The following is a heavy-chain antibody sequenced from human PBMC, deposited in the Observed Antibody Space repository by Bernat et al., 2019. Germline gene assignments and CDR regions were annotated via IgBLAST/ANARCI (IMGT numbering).Heavy chain of an antibody. CDR2: IFSNDKK. CDR3: ARIRGDYGHYYYYMDV. V-gene: IGHV2-26*01. Sequence: QVTLKESGPVLVKPTETLTLTCTVSGFSLSNARMGVSWIRQPPGKALEWLAHIFSNDKKSYSTSLKSRLTISKDTSKSQVVLTMTNMDPVDTATYYCARIRGDYGHYYYYMDVWGKGTTVTVSS. J-gene: IGHJ6*03. CDR1: GFSLSNARMG. D-gene: IGHD4-17*01.